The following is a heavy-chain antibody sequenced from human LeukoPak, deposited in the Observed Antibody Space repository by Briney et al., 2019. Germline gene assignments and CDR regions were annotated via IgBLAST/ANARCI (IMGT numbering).Heavy chain of an antibody. Sequence: GGSLRLSCAASGFTFSDYYMSWIRQAPGKGLEWVSYISGSSSYTNYADSVKGRFTISRDNAENSLFLQMNSLRAEDTAVYYCAREFRSAPYYYYSGMDVWGQGTTVTVSS. V-gene: IGHV3-11*06. CDR1: GFTFSDYY. CDR2: ISGSSSYT. J-gene: IGHJ6*02. CDR3: AREFRSAPYYYYSGMDV.